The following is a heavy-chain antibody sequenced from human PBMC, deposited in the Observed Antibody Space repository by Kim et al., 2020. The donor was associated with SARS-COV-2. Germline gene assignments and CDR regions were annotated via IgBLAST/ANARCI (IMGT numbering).Heavy chain of an antibody. CDR3: AKTRGYSYGVPDAFDI. Sequence: GGSLRLSCAASGFTFSSYAMSWVRQAPGKGLEWVSAISGSGGSTYYADSVKGRFIISRDNSKNTLYLQMNSLRAEDTAVYYCAKTRGYSYGVPDAFDIWGQGTMVTVSS. D-gene: IGHD5-18*01. V-gene: IGHV3-23*01. CDR1: GFTFSSYA. CDR2: ISGSGGST. J-gene: IGHJ3*02.